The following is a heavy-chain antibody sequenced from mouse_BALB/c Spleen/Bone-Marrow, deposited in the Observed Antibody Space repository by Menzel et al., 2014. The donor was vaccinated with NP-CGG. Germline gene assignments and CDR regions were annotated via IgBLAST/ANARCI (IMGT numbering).Heavy chain of an antibody. Sequence: QVQLKESGPGLVAPSQSLSITCTVSGFSLTSYGVHWVRQPPGKGLEWLGVIWAGGSTSYNSALMSRLIINQDNSKSQVFLKLNSLQTDDTATYYCAREGRGYYGSSGAAMDYWGQGTSVTVSS. CDR3: AREGRGYYGSSGAAMDY. D-gene: IGHD1-1*01. CDR2: IWAGGST. CDR1: GFSLTSYG. V-gene: IGHV2-9*02. J-gene: IGHJ4*01.